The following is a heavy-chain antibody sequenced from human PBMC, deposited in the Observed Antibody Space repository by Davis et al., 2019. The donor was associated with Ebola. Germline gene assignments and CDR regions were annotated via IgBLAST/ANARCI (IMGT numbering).Heavy chain of an antibody. CDR3: ARGPGDVIVPAAIWYYYGLDV. J-gene: IGHJ6*04. Sequence: MPGGSLRLSCAASGFTFSNYGMHWVRQSPGKGLESVGEVNLSGSTNYNAFLKSRVSISVDTSRNQFSLKLSSVTAADTAVCYCARGPGDVIVPAAIWYYYGLDVWGKGTTVTVSS. CDR2: VNLSGST. V-gene: IGHV4-34*01. CDR1: GFTFSNYG. D-gene: IGHD2-2*01.